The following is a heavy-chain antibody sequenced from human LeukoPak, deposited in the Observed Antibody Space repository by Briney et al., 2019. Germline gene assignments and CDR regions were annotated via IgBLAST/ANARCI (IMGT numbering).Heavy chain of an antibody. Sequence: PSDTLSLTCAVYGGSFSGYYWSWLRQPPGKGLEWIGEINHSGSNNYNPSLKSRVTISVDTSKNQFFLKLSSVTAADPAVYYCARVYCSGGSCYLYYFDYWGQGTLVTVSS. V-gene: IGHV4-34*01. CDR2: INHSGSN. J-gene: IGHJ4*02. CDR3: ARVYCSGGSCYLYYFDY. D-gene: IGHD2-15*01. CDR1: GGSFSGYY.